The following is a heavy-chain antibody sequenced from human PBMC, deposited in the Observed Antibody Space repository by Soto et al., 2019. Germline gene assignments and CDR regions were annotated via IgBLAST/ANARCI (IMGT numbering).Heavy chain of an antibody. V-gene: IGHV4-4*07. CDR2: IYATGTT. D-gene: IGHD1-1*01. CDR3: VRDGTKTLRDWFDP. J-gene: IGHJ5*02. Sequence: PSETLSLTCTVSGASISGFYWSWTRKSAGKGLEWIGRIYATGTTDYNPSLKSRVMMSVDTSKKQLSLKLRSVTAADTAVYYCVRDGTKTLRDWFDPWGQGISVTV. CDR1: GASISGFY.